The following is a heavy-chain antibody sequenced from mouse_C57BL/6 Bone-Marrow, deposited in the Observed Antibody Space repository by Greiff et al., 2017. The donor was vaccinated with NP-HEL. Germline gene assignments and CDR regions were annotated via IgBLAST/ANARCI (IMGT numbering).Heavy chain of an antibody. CDR2: ISNLAYSI. D-gene: IGHD2-12*01. V-gene: IGHV5-15*01. CDR3: ARPLRPQEAWFAY. Sequence: VQLKESGGGLVQPGGSLKLSCAASGFTFSDYGMAWVRQAPRKGPEWVAFISNLAYSIYYADTVTGRFTISRENAKNTLYLEMSSLRSEDTAMYYCARPLRPQEAWFAYWGQGTLVTVSA. CDR1: GFTFSDYG. J-gene: IGHJ3*01.